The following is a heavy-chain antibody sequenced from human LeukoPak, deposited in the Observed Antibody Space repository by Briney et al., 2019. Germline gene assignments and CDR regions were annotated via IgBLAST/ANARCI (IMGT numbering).Heavy chain of an antibody. CDR2: IIPIFGTA. J-gene: IGHJ6*03. CDR3: ARENRNYDFWSGYYTASDYYYYMDV. CDR1: GGTFSSYA. V-gene: IGHV1-69*13. Sequence: ASVKVSCKASGGTFSSYAISWVRQAPGQGLEWMGGIIPIFGTANYAQKFQGRVTITADESTSTAYMELSSLRSEDTAVYYCARENRNYDFWSGYYTASDYYYYMDVWGKGTTVTVSS. D-gene: IGHD3-3*01.